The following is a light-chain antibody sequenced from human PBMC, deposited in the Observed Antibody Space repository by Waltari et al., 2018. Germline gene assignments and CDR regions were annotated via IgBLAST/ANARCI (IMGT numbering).Light chain of an antibody. J-gene: IGLJ1*01. CDR1: KLGDKY. V-gene: IGLV3-1*01. Sequence: SYELTQPPSVSVSPGQTASITCSGDKLGDKYACWYQQKPGQSPVLVIYQDSKRPSGIPGRVSGSKSGKTATLTISGTQAMDEADYYCQAWDSSTAVFGTGTKVTVL. CDR3: QAWDSSTAV. CDR2: QDS.